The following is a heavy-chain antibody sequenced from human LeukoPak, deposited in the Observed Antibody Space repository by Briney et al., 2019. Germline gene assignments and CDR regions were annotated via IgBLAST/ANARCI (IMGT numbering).Heavy chain of an antibody. CDR3: ATAPGFLSITSGYNPHFDY. V-gene: IGHV1-24*01. Sequence: VASVKVSCKVSGYTLTELSMHWVRQAPGKGLEWMGGFDPEDGETIYAQKFQGRVTMTEDTSTDTAYMELSSLRSEDTAVYYCATAPGFLSITSGYNPHFDYWGREPLVTVSS. D-gene: IGHD2-2*02. J-gene: IGHJ4*02. CDR1: GYTLTELS. CDR2: FDPEDGET.